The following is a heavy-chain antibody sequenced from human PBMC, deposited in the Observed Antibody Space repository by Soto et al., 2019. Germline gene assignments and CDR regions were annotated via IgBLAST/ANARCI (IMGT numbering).Heavy chain of an antibody. D-gene: IGHD5-12*01. V-gene: IGHV5-51*01. CDR1: GYSFTSYW. Sequence: GESLKISCKGSGYSFTSYWIGWVRQMPGKGLEWMGIIYPGDSDTRYSPSFQGQATISADKSISTAYLQWGSLKASDTAMYYCARQATVGSYYYYYGMDVWGQGTTVTVSS. CDR3: ARQATVGSYYYYYGMDV. CDR2: IYPGDSDT. J-gene: IGHJ6*02.